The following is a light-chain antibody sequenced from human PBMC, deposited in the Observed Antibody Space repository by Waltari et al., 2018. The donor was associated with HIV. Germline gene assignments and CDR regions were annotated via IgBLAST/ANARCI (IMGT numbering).Light chain of an antibody. CDR3: ATLDDAFSGPV. CDR2: SNK. Sequence: QSVLTQPPSASGTPGQRVIISCSGNRSNIGSKTVNWDQQSSGAAPTLLIYSNKQRPAARPVRFSGSNSGSAASLAISGLKSEDEADYHCATLDDAFSGPVFGAGTKLTV. J-gene: IGLJ3*02. V-gene: IGLV1-44*01. CDR1: RSNIGSKT.